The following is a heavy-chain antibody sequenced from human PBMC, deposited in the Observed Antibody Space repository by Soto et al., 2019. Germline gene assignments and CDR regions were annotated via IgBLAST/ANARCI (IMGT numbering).Heavy chain of an antibody. CDR3: ARGHSTDCSNGVCSFFYNHEMDV. CDR1: GYTLTTFF. J-gene: IGHJ6*02. V-gene: IGHV1-46*01. D-gene: IGHD2-8*01. CDR2: INPGYPAGRST. Sequence: ASVKVSCKSSGYTLTTFFIHWVRQAPGQGLEWMGVINPGYPAGRSTTYAQKFQGWVTMTRDRSISTVYMELTRLRSDDTAVYFCARGHSTDCSNGVCSFFYNHEMDVWGQGTTVNVS.